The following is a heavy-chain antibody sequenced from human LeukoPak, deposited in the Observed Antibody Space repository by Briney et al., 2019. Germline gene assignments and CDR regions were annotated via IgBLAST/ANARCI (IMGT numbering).Heavy chain of an antibody. J-gene: IGHJ4*02. CDR2: MNPNSGNT. CDR3: ARGLGGEYYYGSGSYLFDY. CDR1: GYTFTSYY. D-gene: IGHD3-10*01. V-gene: IGHV1-8*02. Sequence: ASVKVSCKASGYTFTSYYMHWVRQATGQGLEWMGWMNPNSGNTGYAQKFQGRVTMTRNTSISTAYMELSSLRSEDTAVCYCARGLGGEYYYGSGSYLFDYWGQGTLVTVSS.